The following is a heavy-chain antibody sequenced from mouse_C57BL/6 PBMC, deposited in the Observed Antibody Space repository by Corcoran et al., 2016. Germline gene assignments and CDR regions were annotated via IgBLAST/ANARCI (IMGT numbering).Heavy chain of an antibody. CDR2: INPNNGGT. CDR1: GYTFTDYN. J-gene: IGHJ3*01. CDR3: ARPGFAY. Sequence: EVQLQQSGPELVKPGASVKIPCKASGYTFTDYNMDWVKQSHGKSLEWIGDINPNNGGTSYNQKFKGKATLTVDKSSSTAYMELSSLTSEDSAVYFCARPGFAYWGQGTLVTVSA. V-gene: IGHV1-18*01.